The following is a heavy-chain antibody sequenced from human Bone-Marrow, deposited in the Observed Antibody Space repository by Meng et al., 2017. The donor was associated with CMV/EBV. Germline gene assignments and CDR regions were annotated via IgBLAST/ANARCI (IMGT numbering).Heavy chain of an antibody. D-gene: IGHD1-14*01. Sequence: ASVKVSCKASGYTFTGYYMHWVRQAPGQGLEWMGWISPNSGGTNYAQKFEGRVTMTRDTSISTTYMELSRLRSDDTAVYYCARVFRGYYGMAVWGQGNTVSFSS. CDR3: ARVFRGYYGMAV. CDR1: GYTFTGYY. CDR2: ISPNSGGT. V-gene: IGHV1-2*02. J-gene: IGHJ6*02.